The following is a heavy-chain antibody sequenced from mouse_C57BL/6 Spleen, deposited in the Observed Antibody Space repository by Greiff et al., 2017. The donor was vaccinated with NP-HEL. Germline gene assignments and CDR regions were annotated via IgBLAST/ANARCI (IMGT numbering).Heavy chain of an antibody. CDR2: IYPSDSET. Sequence: VQLQQPGAELVRPGSSVKLSCKASGYTFTSYWMDWVKQRPGQGLEWIGNIYPSDSETHYNQKFKDKATLTVDKSSSTAYMQLSSLTSEDSAVYYCARFPHYYGSSHYAMDYWGQGTSVTVSS. CDR1: GYTFTSYW. V-gene: IGHV1-61*01. J-gene: IGHJ4*01. D-gene: IGHD1-1*01. CDR3: ARFPHYYGSSHYAMDY.